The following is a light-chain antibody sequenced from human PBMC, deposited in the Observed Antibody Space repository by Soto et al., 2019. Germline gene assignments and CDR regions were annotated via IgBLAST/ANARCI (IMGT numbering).Light chain of an antibody. CDR2: KAS. V-gene: IGKV1-5*03. CDR3: QQRSNWPPVT. J-gene: IGKJ4*01. CDR1: QTISSW. Sequence: DIQMTQSPSTLSGSVGDRVTITCLASQTISSWLAWYQQKPGKAPKLLIYKASTLKSGVPSRFSGSGSGTEFTLTISSLEPEDFGVYYCQQRSNWPPVTFGGGTKVDIK.